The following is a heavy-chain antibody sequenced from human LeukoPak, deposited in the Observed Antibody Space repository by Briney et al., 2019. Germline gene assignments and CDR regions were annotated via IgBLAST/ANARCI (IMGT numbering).Heavy chain of an antibody. V-gene: IGHV3-21*01. CDR2: ITTGSDYT. D-gene: IGHD3-9*01. CDR1: GFSFGSYS. Sequence: GGSPRLSCAGFGFSFGSYSMTWVRQAPGKGLEWISSITTGSDYTYYTDSVEGRFTISRDDAKNSLFLQMSSLRVEDTALYYCARGGTGSENDYWGQGILVTVS. CDR3: ARGGTGSENDY. J-gene: IGHJ4*02.